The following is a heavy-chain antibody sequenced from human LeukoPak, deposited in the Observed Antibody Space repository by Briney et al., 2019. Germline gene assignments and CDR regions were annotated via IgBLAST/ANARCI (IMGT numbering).Heavy chain of an antibody. D-gene: IGHD3-3*01. Sequence: TSETLSLTCAVSGVSISPYYWAWIRQPPGKGLEWIGYIHTSGSNNQYPSLKSRVTISVDKSKNHFSLRLTSVSAADTAVYYCARLSAAVHLGAFDLWGQGTMVTVSS. J-gene: IGHJ3*01. CDR3: ARLSAAVHLGAFDL. V-gene: IGHV4-4*09. CDR2: IHTSGSN. CDR1: GVSISPYY.